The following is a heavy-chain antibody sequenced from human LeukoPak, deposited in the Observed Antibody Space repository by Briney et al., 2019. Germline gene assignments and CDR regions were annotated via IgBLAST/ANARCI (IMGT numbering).Heavy chain of an antibody. CDR3: ARDRRYYYDSSGYYNFDY. Sequence: SVKVSCKASGGTFSSYAISWVRQAPGQGLEWMGGIIPIFGTANYAQKFQGRVTITTDESTSTAYMELSSLRSEDTAVYYCARDRRYYYDSSGYYNFDYWGQGTLVTVSS. CDR1: GGTFSSYA. V-gene: IGHV1-69*05. CDR2: IIPIFGTA. J-gene: IGHJ4*02. D-gene: IGHD3-22*01.